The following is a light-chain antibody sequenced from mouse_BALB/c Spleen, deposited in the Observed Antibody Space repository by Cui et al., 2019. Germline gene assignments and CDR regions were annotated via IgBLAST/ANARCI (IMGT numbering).Light chain of an antibody. CDR1: ASVSSSY. CDR2: STS. V-gene: IGKV4-74*01. CDR3: HQYHRSPLT. J-gene: IGKJ5*01. Sequence: QIVLTQSPAIMSASLGERVTMTSTASASVSSSYLHWYQQKPGSSPKLWIYSTSNLASGVPARFSGSGSGTSYSLTISSMEAEDAATYYCHQYHRSPLTFGAGTKLELK.